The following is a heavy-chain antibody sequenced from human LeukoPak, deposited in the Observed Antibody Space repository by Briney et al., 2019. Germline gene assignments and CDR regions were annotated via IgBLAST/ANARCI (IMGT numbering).Heavy chain of an antibody. Sequence: ASVKVSCKASGYTFTSYGLSWVRQAPGHGLEWLGWISSYNSKTNYAQKFQGRLTMTTDTSTSTAYMELRSLTSDDTAVYYCARDITVVSLARIGFDYWSRGTVVTVSS. D-gene: IGHD3-16*01. V-gene: IGHV1-18*01. CDR2: ISSYNSKT. J-gene: IGHJ4*02. CDR1: GYTFTSYG. CDR3: ARDITVVSLARIGFDY.